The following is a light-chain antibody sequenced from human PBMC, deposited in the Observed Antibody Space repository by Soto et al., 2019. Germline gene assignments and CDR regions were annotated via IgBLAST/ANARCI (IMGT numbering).Light chain of an antibody. V-gene: IGKV3-20*01. Sequence: EIGLTQSPGTLSWSPGERATLSCRASQSVSSTYLAWYQQKPGQAPRLLIYAASSRATGIPDRFSGSGSGTDFTLTISRLEPEDFAVYYCQHYGSSPETFGQGTQVDIK. CDR1: QSVSSTY. J-gene: IGKJ1*01. CDR2: AAS. CDR3: QHYGSSPET.